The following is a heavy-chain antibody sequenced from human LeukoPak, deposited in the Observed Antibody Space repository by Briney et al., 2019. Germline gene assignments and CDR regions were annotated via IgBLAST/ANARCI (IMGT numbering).Heavy chain of an antibody. CDR3: ARSGMGVTYYYDSSGYQLDY. D-gene: IGHD3-22*01. V-gene: IGHV1-69*13. CDR1: GGTFSSYA. J-gene: IGHJ4*02. Sequence: SVKVSCKASGGTFSSYAISWVRQAPGQGLEWMGGIILIFGTANYAQKFQGRVTITADESTSTAYMELSSLRPEDTAVYYCARSGMGVTYYYDSSGYQLDYWGQGTLVTVSS. CDR2: IILIFGTA.